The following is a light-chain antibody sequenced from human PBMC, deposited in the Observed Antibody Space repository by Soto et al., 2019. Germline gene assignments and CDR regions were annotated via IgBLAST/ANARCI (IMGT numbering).Light chain of an antibody. CDR1: QSLVHSDGIAY. CDR2: KVS. CDR3: LQGTHWPIT. V-gene: IGKV2-30*02. J-gene: IGKJ5*01. Sequence: EVALTQSPLSLPVTLGQPASISYRSNQSLVHSDGIAYFSWFQQRPGRSPRRLIYKVSNRDSGVPARFSGSGSGTDFALKISRVEAEDVGVYYCLQGTHWPITVGQGTRLEIK.